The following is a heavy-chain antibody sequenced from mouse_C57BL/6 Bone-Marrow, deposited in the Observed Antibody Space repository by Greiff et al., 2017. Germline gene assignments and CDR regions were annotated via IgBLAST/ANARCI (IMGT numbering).Heavy chain of an antibody. J-gene: IGHJ2*01. CDR1: GYTFTDYY. V-gene: IGHV1-26*01. CDR3: ARCSFYYGSSYFDD. D-gene: IGHD1-1*01. CDR2: INPNNGGT. Sequence: VQLQQSGPELVKPGASVKISCKASGYTFTDYYMNWVKQSHGKSLEWIGDINPNNGGTSYNQKFKGKATLTVDKSSSTAYMELRSLTSEDSAVYYCARCSFYYGSSYFDDWGQGTTLTVSS.